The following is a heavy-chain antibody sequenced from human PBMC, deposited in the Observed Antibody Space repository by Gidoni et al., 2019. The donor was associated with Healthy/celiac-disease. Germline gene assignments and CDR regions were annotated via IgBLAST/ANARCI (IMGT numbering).Heavy chain of an antibody. Sequence: QVQLQQWGAGLLKPSETLSLTCAVYGGSFSGYYWSWIRQPPGKGLEWIGEINHSGSTNYNPSLKSRVTISVDTSKNQFSRKLSSVTAADTAVYYCARRCRYYFDYWGQGTLVTVSS. D-gene: IGHD2-8*01. J-gene: IGHJ4*02. CDR2: INHSGST. CDR3: ARRCRYYFDY. CDR1: GGSFSGYY. V-gene: IGHV4-34*01.